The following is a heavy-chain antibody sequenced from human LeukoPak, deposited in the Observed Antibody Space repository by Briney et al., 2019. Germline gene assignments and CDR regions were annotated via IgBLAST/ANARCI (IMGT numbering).Heavy chain of an antibody. CDR1: GFSFGDSA. V-gene: IGHV3-49*03. J-gene: IGHJ4*02. CDR3: TRDRDILAGYSDS. D-gene: IGHD3-9*01. CDR2: IRSKTYGGTT. Sequence: PGGSLKLSCTTSGFSFGDSAVSWFRQAPGKGLEWVGFIRSKTYGGTTEYAASVKRRFTISRDDSKSIAYLQMDSLKTEDTAVYYCTRDRDILAGYSDSWGQGTLVTVSS.